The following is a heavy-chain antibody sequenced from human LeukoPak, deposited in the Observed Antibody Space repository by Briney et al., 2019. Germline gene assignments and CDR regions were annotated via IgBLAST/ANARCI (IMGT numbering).Heavy chain of an antibody. J-gene: IGHJ4*02. CDR1: GFTFSSYA. CDR2: IGIDSGNT. Sequence: GGSLRLSCAASGFTFSSYAMSWVRQAPGKGLEWISYIGIDSGNTKYADSVRGRFTISADKAKNSLYLQMNSLRVEDTAVYYCARDHNYAFDNWGQGTLVSVSS. V-gene: IGHV3-48*01. CDR3: ARDHNYAFDN. D-gene: IGHD1-1*01.